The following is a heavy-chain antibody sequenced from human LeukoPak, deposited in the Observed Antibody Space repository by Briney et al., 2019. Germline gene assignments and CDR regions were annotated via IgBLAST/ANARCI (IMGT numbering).Heavy chain of an antibody. CDR3: ARDDIVALFDY. V-gene: IGHV3-21*01. CDR1: GFTFSSYS. J-gene: IGHJ4*02. D-gene: IGHD5-12*01. Sequence: GALRLSCAASGFTFSSYSMNWVRQAPGKGLEWVSSISSSSSYIYYADSVKGRFTISGDNAKNSLYLQMNSLRAEDTAVYYCARDDIVALFDYWGRGTLVTVSS. CDR2: ISSSSSYI.